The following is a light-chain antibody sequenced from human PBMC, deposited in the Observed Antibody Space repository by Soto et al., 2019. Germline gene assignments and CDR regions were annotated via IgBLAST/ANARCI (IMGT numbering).Light chain of an antibody. CDR1: QGISTY. CDR2: AAS. J-gene: IGKJ2*01. V-gene: IGKV1-6*01. Sequence: IQMTQSPSSLSASVGDRGTITCRASQGISTYLNWYQQRPGKAPQLLIYAASSLQPGVPSRFSGRGSATDFTLTITSLQPEDFATYYCLQDYTFPYTFGQGTKVDIK. CDR3: LQDYTFPYT.